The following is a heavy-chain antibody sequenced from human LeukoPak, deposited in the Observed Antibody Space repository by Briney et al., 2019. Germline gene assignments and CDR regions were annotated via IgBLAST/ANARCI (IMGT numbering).Heavy chain of an antibody. CDR2: IYHSGST. J-gene: IGHJ6*03. V-gene: IGHV4-30-2*01. CDR1: GGSISSGGYS. CDR3: ARLPSYYDFWSGRNYYYYYMDV. D-gene: IGHD3-3*01. Sequence: SQTLSLTCAVSGGSISSGGYSWSWIRQPPGKGLEWIGYIYHSGSTYYNPSLKSRVTISVDRSKNQFSLKLSSVTAADTAVYYCARLPSYYDFWSGRNYYYYYMDVWGKGTTVTVSS.